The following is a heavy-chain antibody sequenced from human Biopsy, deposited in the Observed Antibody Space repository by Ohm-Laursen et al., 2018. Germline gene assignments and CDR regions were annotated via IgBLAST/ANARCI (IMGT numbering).Heavy chain of an antibody. CDR1: GFSFTGYY. D-gene: IGHD1-26*01. V-gene: IGHV1-69*10. CDR2: IIPIPNVA. Sequence: ASVKVSCKASGFSFTGYYIHWVRQAPGQGLEWMGGIIPIPNVATYAQKFQGRITITADESTSTAYMELNSLTSDDTAVYFCARGEGSSWFDPWGHGTLVTVSS. CDR3: ARGEGSSWFDP. J-gene: IGHJ5*02.